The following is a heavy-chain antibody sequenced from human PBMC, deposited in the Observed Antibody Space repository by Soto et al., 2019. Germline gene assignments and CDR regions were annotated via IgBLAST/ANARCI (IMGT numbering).Heavy chain of an antibody. CDR3: ARDFPPDTAMVNYYYYGMDV. CDR1: GYTFTGYY. V-gene: IGHV1-2*02. CDR2: INPNSGGT. D-gene: IGHD5-18*01. J-gene: IGHJ6*02. Sequence: AASVKVSCKASGYTFTGYYMHWVRQAPGQGLEWMGWINPNSGGTNYAQKFQGRVTMTRDTSISTAYMELSRLRSDDTAVYYCARDFPPDTAMVNYYYYGMDVWGQGTTVTVSS.